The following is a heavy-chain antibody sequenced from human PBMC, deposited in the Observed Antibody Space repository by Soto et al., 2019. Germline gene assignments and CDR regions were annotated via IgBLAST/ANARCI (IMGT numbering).Heavy chain of an antibody. Sequence: EVQLLESGGGLVQPGGSLRLSCAASGFTFSSYAMSWVRQAPGKGLEWVSAISGSGGSTYYADSVKGRFTISRDNSKNTLYLQMNSLRAEDTAVYYCAKDGYCGGDCSLSYYYYGMDVWGQGTTVTVSS. D-gene: IGHD2-21*02. V-gene: IGHV3-23*01. CDR2: ISGSGGST. CDR1: GFTFSSYA. J-gene: IGHJ6*02. CDR3: AKDGYCGGDCSLSYYYYGMDV.